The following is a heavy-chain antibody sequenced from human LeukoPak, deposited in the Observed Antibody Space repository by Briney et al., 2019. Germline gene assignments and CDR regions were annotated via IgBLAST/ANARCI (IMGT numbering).Heavy chain of an antibody. CDR1: GGTFSSYA. CDR3: ARDGETYHYDSSGGPYYFDY. D-gene: IGHD3-22*01. CDR2: IIPIFGTA. Sequence: SVKVSCKASGGTFSSYAISWVRQAPGQGLEWMGGIIPIFGTANYAQKFQGRVTITADESTSTAYMELSSLRSEDTAVYYCARDGETYHYDSSGGPYYFDYWGQGTLVTVSS. J-gene: IGHJ4*02. V-gene: IGHV1-69*13.